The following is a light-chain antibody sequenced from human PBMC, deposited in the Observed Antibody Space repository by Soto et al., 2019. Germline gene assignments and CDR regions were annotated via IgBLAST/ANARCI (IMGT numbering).Light chain of an antibody. Sequence: QSALTQPASVSGSPGQSITISCTGTSSDVGNYKYVSWYQQHPGKAPKLMIYEVSNRPSGVSNRFSGSKSGNTASLTMSGPQAEDETDYYCFSYTSSGTYVFGTWTKLTVL. V-gene: IGLV2-14*01. CDR3: FSYTSSGTYV. CDR1: SSDVGNYKY. CDR2: EVS. J-gene: IGLJ1*01.